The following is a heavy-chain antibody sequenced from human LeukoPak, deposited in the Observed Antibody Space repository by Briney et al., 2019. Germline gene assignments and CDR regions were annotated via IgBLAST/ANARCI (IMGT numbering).Heavy chain of an antibody. CDR1: GFTFSNYW. CDR3: ARIPPSSGWSNY. J-gene: IGHJ4*02. Sequence: GGSLRLSCAASGFTFSNYWMHWVRQAPGKGLVWVSRIHSDGSSTTSADSVKGRFTISRDNAENTLYLQMNSLRAEDTAVYYCARIPPSSGWSNYWGQGTLVTVSS. V-gene: IGHV3-74*01. D-gene: IGHD6-19*01. CDR2: IHSDGSST.